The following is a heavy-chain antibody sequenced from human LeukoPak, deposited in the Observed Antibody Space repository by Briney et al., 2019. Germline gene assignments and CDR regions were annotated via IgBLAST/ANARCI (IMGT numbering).Heavy chain of an antibody. CDR3: AKDSPWASGSSKPIDY. D-gene: IGHD3-10*01. Sequence: GGSLRLSCAASGFTFSSYGMSWVRQAPGKGLEWVSVISGSGGSTYYADSVKGRFTISRDNSKNTLYLQMNSLRAEDTAVYYCAKDSPWASGSSKPIDYWGQGTLVTVSS. CDR1: GFTFSSYG. J-gene: IGHJ4*02. V-gene: IGHV3-23*01. CDR2: ISGSGGST.